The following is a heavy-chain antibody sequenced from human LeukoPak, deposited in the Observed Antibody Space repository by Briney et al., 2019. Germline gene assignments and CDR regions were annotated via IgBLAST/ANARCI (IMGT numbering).Heavy chain of an antibody. CDR3: ARVVGSWLGSYYFDY. CDR2: IKSDGSST. Sequence: GGSLRLSCGASGFTLSSYWMHWVRQAPGKGLVWVSRIKSDGSSTTYADSVKGRFTISRGNAKNTLYLQMNSLRAEDTAVYYCARVVGSWLGSYYFDYWGQGTLVTVSS. D-gene: IGHD6-13*01. J-gene: IGHJ4*02. CDR1: GFTLSSYW. V-gene: IGHV3-74*01.